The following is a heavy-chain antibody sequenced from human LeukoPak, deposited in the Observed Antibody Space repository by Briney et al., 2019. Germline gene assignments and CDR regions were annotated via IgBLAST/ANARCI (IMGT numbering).Heavy chain of an antibody. CDR1: GGSISSYY. CDR2: IYYSGST. CDR3: ARGLGYGEYLVPFDI. J-gene: IGHJ3*02. D-gene: IGHD4-17*01. Sequence: SETLSLTCTVSGGSISSYYWSWIRQPPGKGLEWIGYIYYSGSTNYNPSLKSRVTISVDTSKNQFSLKLSSVTAADTAVYYCARGLGYGEYLVPFDIWGQGTLVTVSS. V-gene: IGHV4-59*01.